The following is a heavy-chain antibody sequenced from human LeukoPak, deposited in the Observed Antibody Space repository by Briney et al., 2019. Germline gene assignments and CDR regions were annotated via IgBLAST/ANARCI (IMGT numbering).Heavy chain of an antibody. CDR3: ARVRDGYNHLYYYYYMDV. CDR1: GFTFSSYS. D-gene: IGHD5-24*01. CDR2: ISSSSSYI. Sequence: GGSLRLSCAASGFTFSSYSMNWVRQAPGKGLEWVSSISSSSSYIYYADSVKGRFTISRDNAKNSLYLQMNSLRAEDTAVYYCARVRDGYNHLYYYYYMDVWGKGTTVTVSS. J-gene: IGHJ6*03. V-gene: IGHV3-21*01.